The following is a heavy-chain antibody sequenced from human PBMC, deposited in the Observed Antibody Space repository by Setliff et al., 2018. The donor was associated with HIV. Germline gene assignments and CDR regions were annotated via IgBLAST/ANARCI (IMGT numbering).Heavy chain of an antibody. V-gene: IGHV1-24*01. D-gene: IGHD6-13*01. Sequence: GASVKVSCKISGYTLTELSIHWVRQAPGKGLEWMANFDPEDGETFYAQKFQGRLTMTEDTSTDTAYMELSSLRTDDTAMYYCATDPGYSSTWYSESFQHWGKVTVVTVSS. CDR3: ATDPGYSSTWYSESFQH. J-gene: IGHJ1*01. CDR1: GYTLTELS. CDR2: FDPEDGET.